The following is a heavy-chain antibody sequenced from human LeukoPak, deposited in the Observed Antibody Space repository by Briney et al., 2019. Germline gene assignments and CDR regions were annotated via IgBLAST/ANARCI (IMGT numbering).Heavy chain of an antibody. J-gene: IGHJ5*02. Sequence: PLASVKVSCKASGYTFNTYGISWVRQAPGQGLEWMGWINAYNGGTNHAQKFQGRVTMTTDTSTTTAYMELGSLRSDDTAVYYCARDGSGHWFDPWGQGTLVTVSS. CDR1: GYTFNTYG. D-gene: IGHD6-25*01. V-gene: IGHV1-18*04. CDR2: INAYNGGT. CDR3: ARDGSGHWFDP.